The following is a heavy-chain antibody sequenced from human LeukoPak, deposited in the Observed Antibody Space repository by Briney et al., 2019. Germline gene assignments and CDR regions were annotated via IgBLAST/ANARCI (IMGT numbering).Heavy chain of an antibody. CDR2: IYYSGST. Sequence: SETLSLTCTVSGVSISSGDYYWSWIRQPPGKGLEWIGYIYYSGSTYYNPSLKSRVTISVDTSKNQFSLKLSSVTAADTAVYYCARDLAAAGTRVFDYWGQGTLVTVSS. V-gene: IGHV4-30-4*01. J-gene: IGHJ4*02. CDR1: GVSISSGDYY. CDR3: ARDLAAAGTRVFDY. D-gene: IGHD6-13*01.